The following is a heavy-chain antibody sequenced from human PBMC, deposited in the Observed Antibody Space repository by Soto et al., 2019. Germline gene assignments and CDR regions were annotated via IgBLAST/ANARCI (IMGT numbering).Heavy chain of an antibody. Sequence: ASVKVSCKASGYTFSSYAINWVRQAPVQGPEWMGGIIPIFSITNYTQKFQDRVTITADGSSSTAYMELRSLRSDDTAVYYCARDYHDTRGRAFDIWGQGTRVTVS. J-gene: IGHJ3*02. CDR1: GYTFSSYA. CDR3: ARDYHDTRGRAFDI. V-gene: IGHV1-69*13. CDR2: IIPIFSIT. D-gene: IGHD3-9*01.